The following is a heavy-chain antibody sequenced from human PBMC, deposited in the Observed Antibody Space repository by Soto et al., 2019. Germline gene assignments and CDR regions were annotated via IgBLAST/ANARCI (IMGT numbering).Heavy chain of an antibody. CDR1: GGSFSTYY. V-gene: IGHV4-34*01. Sequence: PSLTCVVSGGSFSTYYYNWIRQSPGKGLEWIGEINHSGNNNYSPSLKSRVTMSLDTSKNQFSLKLTSVTAADTAVYYCARGGSNDWQVAFDIWGQGTMVTVSS. D-gene: IGHD3-9*01. J-gene: IGHJ3*02. CDR2: INHSGNN. CDR3: ARGGSNDWQVAFDI.